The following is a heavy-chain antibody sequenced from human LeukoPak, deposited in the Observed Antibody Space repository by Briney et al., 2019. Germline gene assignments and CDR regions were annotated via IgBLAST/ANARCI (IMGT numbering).Heavy chain of an antibody. CDR1: GGSISNYF. Sequence: SETLSLTCTVSGGSISNYFSTWIRQPPGKGLEWIGYIYHRGTTNYNPSLKSRVTISVDTSKNQFSLELRSVTTADTAVYYCARGRNDHGGMFFDYWGQRSLVTVSS. J-gene: IGHJ4*02. V-gene: IGHV4-59*01. D-gene: IGHD4-23*01. CDR3: ARGRNDHGGMFFDY. CDR2: IYHRGTT.